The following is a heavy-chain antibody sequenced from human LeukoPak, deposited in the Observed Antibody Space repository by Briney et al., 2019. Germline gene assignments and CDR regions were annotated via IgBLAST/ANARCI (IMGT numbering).Heavy chain of an antibody. D-gene: IGHD4-17*01. J-gene: IGHJ4*02. V-gene: IGHV4-59*08. CDR1: GGSISSYY. Sequence: SETLSLTCTVSGGSISSYYWSWIRQPPGKGLEWIGYIYYSGSTNYNPSLKSRVTISVDTSKNQFSLRLSSVTAADTAVYYCAGTLRSHDYWGQGTLVTVSS. CDR2: IYYSGST. CDR3: AGTLRSHDY.